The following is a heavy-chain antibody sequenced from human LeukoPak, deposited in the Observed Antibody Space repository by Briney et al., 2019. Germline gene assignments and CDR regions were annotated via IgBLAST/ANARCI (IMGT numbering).Heavy chain of an antibody. CDR3: AKDSGSYYPEFDY. V-gene: IGHV3-21*04. CDR1: GFTFSSYS. J-gene: IGHJ4*02. D-gene: IGHD3-10*01. Sequence: GGSLRLPCAASGFTFSSYSMNWVRQAPGKGLEWVSSISSSSSYIYYADSVKGRFTISRDNSKNTLYLQMNSLRAEDTAVYYCAKDSGSYYPEFDYWGQGTLVTVSS. CDR2: ISSSSSYI.